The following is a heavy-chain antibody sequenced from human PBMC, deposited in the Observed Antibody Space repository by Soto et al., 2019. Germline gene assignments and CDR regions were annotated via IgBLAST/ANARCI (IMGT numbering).Heavy chain of an antibody. J-gene: IGHJ6*03. CDR2: ISYDGSNK. Sequence: QVQRVESGGGVVQPGRSLRLSCAASGFTFSSYGMHWVRQAPGKGLEWVAVISYDGSNKYYEDSVKGRFTISRDNSKNTLYLQMNSLRGEDTAVYYCAKAIVATMGYYYYYMDVWGKGTTVTVSS. D-gene: IGHD5-12*01. CDR1: GFTFSSYG. V-gene: IGHV3-30*18. CDR3: AKAIVATMGYYYYYMDV.